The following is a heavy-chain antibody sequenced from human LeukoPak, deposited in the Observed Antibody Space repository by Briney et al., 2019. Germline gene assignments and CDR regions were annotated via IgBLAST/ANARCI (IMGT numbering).Heavy chain of an antibody. J-gene: IGHJ6*02. D-gene: IGHD2-2*01. V-gene: IGHV1-46*01. Sequence: ASVKVSCKASGYTFTSYYMRWVRQAPGQGLEWMGIINPSGGSTSYAQKFQGRVTMTRDTSTSTVYMELSSLRSEDTAVYYCARGYCSSTSCYSVDERNYYYYGMDVWGQGTTVTVSS. CDR3: ARGYCSSTSCYSVDERNYYYYGMDV. CDR1: GYTFTSYY. CDR2: INPSGGST.